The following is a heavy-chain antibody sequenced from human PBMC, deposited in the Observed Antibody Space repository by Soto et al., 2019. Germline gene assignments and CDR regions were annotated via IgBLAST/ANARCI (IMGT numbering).Heavy chain of an antibody. CDR3: AREVQVHTPAFVY. CDR2: ISPMFGAA. J-gene: IGHJ4*01. CDR1: GGTFNTYA. V-gene: IGHV1-69*19. D-gene: IGHD3-10*01. Sequence: QVQLVQSGAEMKKPGSSVKVSCQSSGGTFNTYAMNWVRQAPGQGPEWMGDISPMFGAANYAPKFQGRVTITADESTGTSYMQLSSLTSDDTALYFCAREVQVHTPAFVYWGNGTVVTVSS.